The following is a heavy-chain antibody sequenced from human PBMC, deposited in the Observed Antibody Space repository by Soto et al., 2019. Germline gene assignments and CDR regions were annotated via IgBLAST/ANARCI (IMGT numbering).Heavy chain of an antibody. CDR3: ARGSADCGGDGYSVDY. CDR1: GGTFSSYA. V-gene: IGHV1-69*12. Sequence: QVQLVQSGAEVKKPGSSVKVSCKASGGTFSSYAISWVRQAPGQGLEWMGGIIPIFGTANYAQKFQGRVTITADESTSTAYMELSSLRSEDTAVYYCARGSADCGGDGYSVDYWGQGTLVTVSS. D-gene: IGHD2-21*02. CDR2: IIPIFGTA. J-gene: IGHJ4*02.